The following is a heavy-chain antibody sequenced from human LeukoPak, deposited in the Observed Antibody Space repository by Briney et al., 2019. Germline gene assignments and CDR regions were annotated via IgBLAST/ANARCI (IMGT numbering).Heavy chain of an antibody. V-gene: IGHV6-1*01. J-gene: IGHJ4*02. CDR3: ARMGDPSSGWYSWVFDY. CDR2: TYYRSKWYN. CDR1: GDSVSSNSAA. D-gene: IGHD6-19*01. Sequence: SQTLSLTCAISGDSVSSNSAAWNWIRQSPSRGLEWLGRTYYRSKWYNDYAVSVKSRITINPDTSKNQFSLQLNSVTPEDTAVYYCARMGDPSSGWYSWVFDYWGQGTLSPSPQ.